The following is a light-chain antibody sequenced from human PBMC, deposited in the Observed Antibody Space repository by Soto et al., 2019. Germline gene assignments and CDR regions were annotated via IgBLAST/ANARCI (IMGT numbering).Light chain of an antibody. CDR2: WAS. Sequence: DIVMTQSPDSLAVSLGERATLNCKSSQSVFYSSNNNNYLAWYQQKPGQPPTLLIYWASTRESGVPDRFSGSGSGTDFPLTIRSLQAEDVAVYYCQQYSYPPYTFGQGPRLEI. V-gene: IGKV4-1*01. CDR1: QSVFYSSNNNNY. CDR3: QQYSYPPYT. J-gene: IGKJ2*01.